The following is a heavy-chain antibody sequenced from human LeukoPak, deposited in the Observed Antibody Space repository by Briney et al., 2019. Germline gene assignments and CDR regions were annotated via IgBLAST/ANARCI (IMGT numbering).Heavy chain of an antibody. J-gene: IGHJ4*02. D-gene: IGHD5-24*01. CDR2: IYYSGST. CDR3: ARHRGRWSKASYFDY. CDR1: GGSISSYY. V-gene: IGHV4-59*01. Sequence: SEPLSLTCTLSGGSISSYYWSWIRQPPGKGLAWIGYIYYSGSTNYNPSLTSRVTISVDTSKNQFSLKLSSVTAADTAVYDCARHRGRWSKASYFDYWGQGTLVTVSS.